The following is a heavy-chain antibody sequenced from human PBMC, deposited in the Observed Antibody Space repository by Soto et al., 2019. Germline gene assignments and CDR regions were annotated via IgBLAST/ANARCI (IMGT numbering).Heavy chain of an antibody. J-gene: IGHJ4*02. Sequence: ESGGGLVKPGGSLRLSCAASGFTFSSSDMNWFRKAPGKGLEWVSSIDTGTRHVYYADSVRGRFTISRDDAKNSLYLQMNSLRVEDTALYYCARRTVTTYHYFDYWGQGTLVTVSS. V-gene: IGHV3-21*01. CDR3: ARRTVTTYHYFDY. D-gene: IGHD4-17*01. CDR1: GFTFSSSD. CDR2: IDTGTRHV.